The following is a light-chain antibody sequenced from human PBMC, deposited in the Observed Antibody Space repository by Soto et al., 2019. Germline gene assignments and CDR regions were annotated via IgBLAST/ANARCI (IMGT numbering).Light chain of an antibody. Sequence: QALVTQEPSLTVSPGGTVTLTCASTTGAVTSGHYPYWFQQKPGQAPRTLIYDTNNKHSWTPARFSGSLLGGNAALTLSGAQPEDEAEYYCLLTYGDVRVFGGGTKLTVL. J-gene: IGLJ2*01. CDR2: DTN. CDR3: LLTYGDVRV. CDR1: TGAVTSGHY. V-gene: IGLV7-46*01.